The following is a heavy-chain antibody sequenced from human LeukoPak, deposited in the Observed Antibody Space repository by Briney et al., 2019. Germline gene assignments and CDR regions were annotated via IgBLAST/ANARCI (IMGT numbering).Heavy chain of an antibody. CDR3: AKVSDIVVVVAAFGY. CDR1: GFTFSSYA. Sequence: GGSLRLSCAASGFTFSSYAMSWVRQAPGKGLEWVSAISGSGGSTYYADSVEGRFTISRDNSKNTLYLQMNSLRAEDTAVYYCAKVSDIVVVVAAFGYWGQGTLVTVSS. D-gene: IGHD2-15*01. J-gene: IGHJ4*02. V-gene: IGHV3-23*01. CDR2: ISGSGGST.